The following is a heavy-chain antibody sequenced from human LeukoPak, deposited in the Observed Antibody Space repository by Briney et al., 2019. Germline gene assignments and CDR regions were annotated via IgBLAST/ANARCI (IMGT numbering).Heavy chain of an antibody. Sequence: PSETLSLTCTVSGGSISSYYWSWIRQPPGKGLEWIGYIYYSGSTNYNLSLKSRVTISVDTSKNQFSLKLSSVTAADTAVYYRARGVRYFDWLSPHYFDYWGQGTLVTVSS. J-gene: IGHJ4*02. CDR2: IYYSGST. D-gene: IGHD3-9*01. CDR1: GGSISSYY. CDR3: ARGVRYFDWLSPHYFDY. V-gene: IGHV4-59*01.